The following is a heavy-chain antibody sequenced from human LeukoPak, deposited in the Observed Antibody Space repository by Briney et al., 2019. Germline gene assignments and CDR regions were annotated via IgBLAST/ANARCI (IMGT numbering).Heavy chain of an antibody. CDR2: ISGSGGST. CDR3: ANSIAAAGTPWFDP. J-gene: IGHJ5*02. Sequence: GGSLRLSCAASGFTFSSYAMSWVRQAPGKGLEWVSAISGSGGSTYYADSAKGRFTISRDNSKNTLHLQMNSLRAEDTAVYYCANSIAAAGTPWFDPWGQGTLVTVSS. CDR1: GFTFSSYA. V-gene: IGHV3-23*01. D-gene: IGHD6-13*01.